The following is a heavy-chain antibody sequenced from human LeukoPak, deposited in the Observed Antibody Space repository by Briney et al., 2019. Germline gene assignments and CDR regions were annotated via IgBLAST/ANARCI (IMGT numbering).Heavy chain of an antibody. D-gene: IGHD5-12*01. V-gene: IGHV1-2*02. CDR2: INPNSGGT. CDR1: GYTFTGYY. Sequence: ASVKVSCTASGYTFTGYYMHWVRQAPGQGLEWMGWINPNSGGTNYAQKFQGRVTMTRDTSISTAYMELSRLRSDDTAVYYCARENSGYDAFDIWGQGTMVTVSS. CDR3: ARENSGYDAFDI. J-gene: IGHJ3*02.